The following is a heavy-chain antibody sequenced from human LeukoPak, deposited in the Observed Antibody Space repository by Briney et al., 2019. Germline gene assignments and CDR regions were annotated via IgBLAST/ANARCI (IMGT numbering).Heavy chain of an antibody. D-gene: IGHD6-13*01. CDR2: IYWDDDK. CDR3: ARRRSSTWYFDF. Sequence: SWPTLVHPRQTLTLTCTCSGFSLSTSGVGVGWIRQPPGKALEWLALIYWDDDKRYSPSLKSRLTITKDTSKNQVVLIMTNMDPVDTATYYCARRRSSTWYFDFWGQGTLLTVSS. CDR1: GFSLSTSGVG. J-gene: IGHJ4*02. V-gene: IGHV2-5*02.